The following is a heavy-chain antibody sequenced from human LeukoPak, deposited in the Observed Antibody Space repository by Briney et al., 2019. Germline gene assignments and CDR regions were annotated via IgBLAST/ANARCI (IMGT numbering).Heavy chain of an antibody. CDR1: GFTFSSYW. J-gene: IGHJ4*02. Sequence: GGSLRLSCAASGFTFSSYWMSWVRQAPGKGLEWVANIKQDGSEKYYVDSVKGRFTISRDNAKNSLYLQMNSLRAEDTAVYYCAREQYYDSSGYYYRRVWGQGTLVTVSS. V-gene: IGHV3-7*01. CDR2: IKQDGSEK. CDR3: AREQYYDSSGYYYRRV. D-gene: IGHD3-22*01.